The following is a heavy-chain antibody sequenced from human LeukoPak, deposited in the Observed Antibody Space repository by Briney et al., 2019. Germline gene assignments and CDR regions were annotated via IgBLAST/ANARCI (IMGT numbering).Heavy chain of an antibody. CDR1: GGSINSGDYY. J-gene: IGHJ4*02. CDR3: SVTTRSGTNCYFDY. V-gene: IGHV4-31*03. D-gene: IGHD4/OR15-4a*01. Sequence: SQTLALTCTVSGGSINSGDYYWSWIRQLPGKGLEWIGYIYYSGSTYYPPSLRSRVTISVDTSKNQFSLRLSSVTAADTAVYYCSVTTRSGTNCYFDYWGQGALVTVSS. CDR2: IYYSGST.